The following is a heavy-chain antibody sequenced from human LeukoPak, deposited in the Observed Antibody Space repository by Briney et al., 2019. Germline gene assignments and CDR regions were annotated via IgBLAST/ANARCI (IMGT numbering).Heavy chain of an antibody. CDR1: GGSFSGYY. J-gene: IGHJ4*02. V-gene: IGHV4-34*01. CDR2: INHSGST. D-gene: IGHD4-17*01. CDR3: ARGGGDYTRYYFDY. Sequence: SETLSLTCAVYGGSFSGYYWSWIRQPPGKGLEWIGEINHSGSTNYNPSLKSRVTISVDTSKNQFSLKLSSVTAADTAVYYCARGGGDYTRYYFDYWGQGTLVTVSS.